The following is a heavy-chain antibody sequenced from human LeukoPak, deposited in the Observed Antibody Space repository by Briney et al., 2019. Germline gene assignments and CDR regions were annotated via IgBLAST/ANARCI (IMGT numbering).Heavy chain of an antibody. D-gene: IGHD2-2*01. CDR2: IYADGGT. V-gene: IGHV3-53*01. J-gene: IGHJ4*02. Sequence: GGSLRLSCAASGFSVTTNYMTWVRQAPGKGLEWVSVIYADGGTYYADSVKGRFTMSRDSSRNTLYLQMNSLRADDTAVYYCARDYCSSTSCLFDYWGQGTLVTVSS. CDR1: GFSVTTNY. CDR3: ARDYCSSTSCLFDY.